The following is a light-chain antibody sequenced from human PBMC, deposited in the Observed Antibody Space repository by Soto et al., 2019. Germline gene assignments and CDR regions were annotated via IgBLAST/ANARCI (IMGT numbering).Light chain of an antibody. CDR2: GAS. Sequence: EIVLTQSPGTLSLSPGERATLSCRASQSVSRSYLVWYQQKPGQAPRLLIYGASSRATVIPDRFSGSGSGTDFTLTISRLEPEDFAMYYCQQYGSSPYTFGQGTNLEIK. CDR1: QSVSRSY. V-gene: IGKV3-20*01. CDR3: QQYGSSPYT. J-gene: IGKJ2*01.